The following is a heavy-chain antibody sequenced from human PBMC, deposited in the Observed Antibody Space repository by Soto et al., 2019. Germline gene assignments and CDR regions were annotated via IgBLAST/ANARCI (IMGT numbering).Heavy chain of an antibody. J-gene: IGHJ4*02. V-gene: IGHV3-11*01. CDR1: GFTFSDYS. D-gene: IGHD4-17*01. CDR2: ISSSGSTI. CDR3: AKDMKWGGMTTIHYFDS. Sequence: PGGSLRLSCAASGFTFSDYSMSWIRQAPGEGLEWVSYISSSGSTIYYADSVKGRFTISRDNAKNSLYLQMNNLRAEDTAVYYCAKDMKWGGMTTIHYFDSWGQGTLVTVSS.